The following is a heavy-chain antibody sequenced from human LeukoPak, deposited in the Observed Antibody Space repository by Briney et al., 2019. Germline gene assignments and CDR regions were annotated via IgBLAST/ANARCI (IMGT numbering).Heavy chain of an antibody. CDR1: GGSISSSSYY. J-gene: IGHJ6*02. D-gene: IGHD3-3*01. V-gene: IGHV4-39*01. CDR3: ARQGGPSGLRITIFGVVIGSMDV. CDR2: IYYSGIT. Sequence: PSETLSLTCTVSGGSISSSSYYWGWIRQPPRKGLEWIGSIYYSGITYYNPSLKSRVTISVDTSKNQFSLKLSSVTAADTAVYYCARQGGPSGLRITIFGVVIGSMDVWGQGTTVTVSS.